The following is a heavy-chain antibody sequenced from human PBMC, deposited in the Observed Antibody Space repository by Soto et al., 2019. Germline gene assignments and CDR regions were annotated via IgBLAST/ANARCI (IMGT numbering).Heavy chain of an antibody. CDR3: AKGMVPDQ. J-gene: IGHJ5*02. D-gene: IGHD6-13*01. Sequence: EVHLLESGGGFVQPGGSLRLSCAASGFSFRQYAMIWVRQAPGKGLEWVSAITATGTHYADSVKGRFTISRDSPKSTLYLDINNLRVEDTAVYYCAKGMVPDQWGQGTLITVSS. CDR1: GFSFRQYA. CDR2: ITATGT. V-gene: IGHV3-23*01.